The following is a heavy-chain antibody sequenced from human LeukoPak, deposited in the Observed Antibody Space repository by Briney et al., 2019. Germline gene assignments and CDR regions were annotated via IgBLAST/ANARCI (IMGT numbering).Heavy chain of an antibody. CDR3: ARTRITMVRSVFYYYGMDV. CDR1: GFTFSSYS. Sequence: GGSLRLSCAASGFTFSSYSMNWVRQAPGKGLEWVSIVYSGGSTDYADSVKGRFTISRDNSKNTLYLQMNSLRAEDTAVYYCARTRITMVRSVFYYYGMDVWGQGTTVTVSS. J-gene: IGHJ6*02. CDR2: VYSGGST. D-gene: IGHD3-10*01. V-gene: IGHV3-53*01.